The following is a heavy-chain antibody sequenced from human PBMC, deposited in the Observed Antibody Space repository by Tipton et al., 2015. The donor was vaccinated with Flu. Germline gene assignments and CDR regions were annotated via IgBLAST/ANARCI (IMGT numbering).Heavy chain of an antibody. D-gene: IGHD3-10*01. CDR1: GYSISGYY. J-gene: IGHJ4*02. Sequence: TLSLTCTVSGYSISGYYWGWIRQPPGKGLEWIGSISHSGSTYYNPSLKSRVTISLDTSKNQFSLKLSSVTAADTAVYYCARRTYYYGSGEQDYWGQGTLVTVSS. CDR3: ARRTYYYGSGEQDY. V-gene: IGHV4-38-2*02. CDR2: ISHSGST.